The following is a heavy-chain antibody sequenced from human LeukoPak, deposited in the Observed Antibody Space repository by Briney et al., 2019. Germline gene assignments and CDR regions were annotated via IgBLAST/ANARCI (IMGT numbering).Heavy chain of an antibody. CDR1: GFTFSSYS. D-gene: IGHD3-22*01. CDR3: AREGNWYYYDDSGSADNYAFDI. V-gene: IGHV3-48*01. Sequence: GGSLRLSCAASGFTFSSYSMNWVRQAPGKGLEWVSYINGRSNTMYYADSVKGRFTISRDNVKNSLYLQMNSLRVEDTAIYYCAREGNWYYYDDSGSADNYAFDIWGQGTMVTVSS. CDR2: INGRSNTM. J-gene: IGHJ3*02.